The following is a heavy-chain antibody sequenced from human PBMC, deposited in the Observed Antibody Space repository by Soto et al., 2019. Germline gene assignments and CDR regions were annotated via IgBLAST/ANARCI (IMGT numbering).Heavy chain of an antibody. D-gene: IGHD3-3*02. CDR3: ARGHFWSGYYGYGMDV. CDR1: GFTFSSYW. CDR2: VKYDGSQT. J-gene: IGHJ6*02. Sequence: GSLRLSCADSGFTFSSYWMSWVRQAPGQGLEWVANVKYDGSQTYYVGSVKGRFTISRDNAKNSLYLQMNSLRAEDTAVYYCARGHFWSGYYGYGMDVWGQGTTVTVSS. V-gene: IGHV3-7*04.